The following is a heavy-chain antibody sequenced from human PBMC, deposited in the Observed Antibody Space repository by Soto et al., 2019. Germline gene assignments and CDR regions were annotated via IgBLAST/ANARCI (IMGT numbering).Heavy chain of an antibody. CDR2: ISYDGSNK. D-gene: IGHD6-19*01. Sequence: GGSLKLSWAGSRCTFSINWMHWVRQAPGKGLEWVAVISYDGSNKYYADSVKGRFTISRDNSKNTLYLQMNSLRAEDTAVYYCARGWIAVAGTVFDYWGQGTLVTGS. J-gene: IGHJ4*02. CDR3: ARGWIAVAGTVFDY. CDR1: RCTFSINW. V-gene: IGHV3-30-3*01.